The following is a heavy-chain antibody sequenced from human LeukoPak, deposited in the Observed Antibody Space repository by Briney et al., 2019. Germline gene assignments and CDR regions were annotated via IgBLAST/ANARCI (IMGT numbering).Heavy chain of an antibody. J-gene: IGHJ3*02. V-gene: IGHV4-4*07. D-gene: IGHD2-2*02. Sequence: SETLPLTCTVSGGSISGYYWSWIRQPAGKGLEWIGRIYTSGSTNYNPSLKSRVTMSVHTSKNQFSLKLSSVTAADTAVYYCARKKCSSTSCYKELGAFDIWGQGTMVTVSS. CDR2: IYTSGST. CDR1: GGSISGYY. CDR3: ARKKCSSTSCYKELGAFDI.